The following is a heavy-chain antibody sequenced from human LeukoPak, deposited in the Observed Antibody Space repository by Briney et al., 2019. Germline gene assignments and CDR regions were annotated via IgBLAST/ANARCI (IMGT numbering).Heavy chain of an antibody. D-gene: IGHD6-13*01. CDR1: GGTFSSYA. CDR3: ARSPIAAAGTEYFQH. V-gene: IGHV1-69*06. CDR2: IIPIFGTA. J-gene: IGHJ1*01. Sequence: ASVKVSCKASGGTFSSYAISWVRQAPGQGLEWMGGIIPIFGTANYAQKFQGRVTITADKSTSTAYMELSSLRSEDTAVYYCARSPIAAAGTEYFQHWGQGTLVTVSS.